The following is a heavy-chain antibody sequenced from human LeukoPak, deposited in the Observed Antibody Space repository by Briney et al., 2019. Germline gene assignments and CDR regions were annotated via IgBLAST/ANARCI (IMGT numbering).Heavy chain of an antibody. CDR2: ISSSGSTI. CDR1: GFTFSSYE. V-gene: IGHV3-48*03. J-gene: IGHJ4*02. CDR3: ARSLRSGWYVIDY. Sequence: GGSLRLSCAASGFTFSSYEMNWVRQAPGKGLGWVSYISSSGSTIYYADSVKGRFAISRDNAKNSLYLQMNSLRAEDTAVYYCARSLRSGWYVIDYWGQGTLVTVSS. D-gene: IGHD6-19*01.